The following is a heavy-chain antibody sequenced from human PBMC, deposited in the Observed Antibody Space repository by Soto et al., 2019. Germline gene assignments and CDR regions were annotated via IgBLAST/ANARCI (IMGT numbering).Heavy chain of an antibody. CDR3: IRFSRSLSWYFDL. CDR2: IRSKGNNYAT. CDR1: GFSFRESA. V-gene: IGHV3-73*01. J-gene: IGHJ2*01. D-gene: IGHD3-16*02. Sequence: PGGSLRLSCAASGFSFRESAMHWVRHASGKGLEWVGRIRSKGNNYATTYAASVKGRFTISRDDSKNTAYLQMNSLKTEDTAVYYCIRFSRSLSWYFDLWGRGTLVTVSS.